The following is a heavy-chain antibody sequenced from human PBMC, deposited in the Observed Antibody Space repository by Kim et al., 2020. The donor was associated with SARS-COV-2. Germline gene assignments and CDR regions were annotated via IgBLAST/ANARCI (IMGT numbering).Heavy chain of an antibody. CDR2: ILYTGVT. CDR3: ARETADYNCNWNLFDH. CDR1: GGSITPYY. V-gene: IGHV4-59*12. Sequence: SETLSLTCSVSGGSITPYYWNWIRQPPGKGLEWIGYILYTGVTCYNPSLKSRVTISIGTSENQFSLKLTSVTAADTAVYYCARETADYNCNWNLFDHWGQGTLVTVSA. D-gene: IGHD1-20*01. J-gene: IGHJ4*02.